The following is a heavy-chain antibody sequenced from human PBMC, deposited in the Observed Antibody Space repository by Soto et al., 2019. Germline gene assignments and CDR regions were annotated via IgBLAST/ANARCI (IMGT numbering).Heavy chain of an antibody. J-gene: IGHJ4*02. CDR3: ARDEPIGAAVSFDY. D-gene: IGHD6-13*01. CDR1: GYTFTSYG. V-gene: IGHV1-18*01. CDR2: ISTSTGNT. Sequence: QVQLVQSGAAVKKPGASVKVSCKASGYTFTSYGISWVRLATGQGLEWMGWISTSTGNTNYAQKLQGRVTMTTDTSTRTAYMELRSLRSDDTAVYYCARDEPIGAAVSFDYWGQGTLVTVSS.